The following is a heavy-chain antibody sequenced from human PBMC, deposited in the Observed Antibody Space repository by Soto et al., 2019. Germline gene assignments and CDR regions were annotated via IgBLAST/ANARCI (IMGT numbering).Heavy chain of an antibody. D-gene: IGHD5-12*01. Sequence: SQTLSLTCTVSGDSSSAYSWSCVLQPPGKGLEWIGNIHYNGNTKYNPSLKSRVSMSVDTSKNQFSLRLISVTAADTAKYFCAREGNLGRWLQPLDFWGQGTLVTSPQ. CDR2: IHYNGNT. CDR3: AREGNLGRWLQPLDF. J-gene: IGHJ4*02. CDR1: GDSSSAYS. V-gene: IGHV4-59*01.